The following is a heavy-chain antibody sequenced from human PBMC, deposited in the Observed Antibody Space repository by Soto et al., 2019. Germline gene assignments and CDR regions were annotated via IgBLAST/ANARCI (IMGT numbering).Heavy chain of an antibody. CDR1: GYTFTGYY. J-gene: IGHJ4*02. Sequence: ASVKVSCKASGYTFTGYYMHWVRRAPGQGLEWMGWINPNSGGTNYAQKFQGRVTMTRDTSISTAYMELSRLRSDDTAVYYCARSTDDFWSGYYLDYWGQGTLVTVSS. CDR2: INPNSGGT. V-gene: IGHV1-2*02. D-gene: IGHD3-3*01. CDR3: ARSTDDFWSGYYLDY.